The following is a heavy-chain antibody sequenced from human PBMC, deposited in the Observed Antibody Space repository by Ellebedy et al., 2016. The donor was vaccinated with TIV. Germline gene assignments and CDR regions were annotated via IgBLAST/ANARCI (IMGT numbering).Heavy chain of an antibody. CDR3: ARDRDSSSWYFGGYYYYGMDV. CDR2: SIPILGIA. Sequence: AASVKVSCKASGGTFSSYAISWVRQAPGQGLEWMGRSIPILGIANYAQKFQGRVTITADKSTSTAYMELSSLRSEDTAVYYCARDRDSSSWYFGGYYYYGMDVWGQGTTVTVSS. CDR1: GGTFSSYA. V-gene: IGHV1-69*04. D-gene: IGHD6-13*01. J-gene: IGHJ6*02.